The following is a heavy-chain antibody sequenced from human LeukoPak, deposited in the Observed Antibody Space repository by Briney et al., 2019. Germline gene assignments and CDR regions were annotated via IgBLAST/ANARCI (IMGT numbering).Heavy chain of an antibody. D-gene: IGHD1-26*01. J-gene: IGHJ5*02. CDR3: ARDLGGVTWFDP. CDR2: IYYSGST. Sequence: SETLSLTCTVSGGSISSYYWSWIRQPPGKGLEWIGYIYYSGSTNYNLSLKSRVTISVDTSKNQFSLKLSSVTAADTAVYYCARDLGGVTWFDPRGQGTLVTVSS. CDR1: GGSISSYY. V-gene: IGHV4-59*01.